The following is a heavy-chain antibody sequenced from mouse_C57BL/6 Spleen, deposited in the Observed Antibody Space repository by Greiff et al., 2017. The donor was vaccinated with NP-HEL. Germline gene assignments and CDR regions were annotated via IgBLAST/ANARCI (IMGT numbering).Heavy chain of an antibody. Sequence: EVQRVESGGDLVKPGGSLKLSCAASGFTFSSYGMSWVRQTPDKRLEWVATISSGGSYTYYPDSVKGRFTISRDNAKNTLYLQMSSLKSEDTAMYYCARHGDGPGDYAMDYWGQGTSVTVSS. CDR1: GFTFSSYG. J-gene: IGHJ4*01. CDR3: ARHGDGPGDYAMDY. CDR2: ISSGGSYT. V-gene: IGHV5-6*01. D-gene: IGHD2-3*01.